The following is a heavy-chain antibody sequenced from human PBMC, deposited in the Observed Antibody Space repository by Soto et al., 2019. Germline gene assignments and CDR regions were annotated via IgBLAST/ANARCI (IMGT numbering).Heavy chain of an antibody. CDR2: IYHSGST. Sequence: QLQLQESGSGLVKPSQTLSLTCAVSGGSISSGGYPWSWIRQPPGKGLEWIGYIYHSGSTYYNPSLTSRVTISVDRSKNQFSLKLGSVTGADTAVYYCARVNYDSSGTFFVYWGQGTLVTVSS. D-gene: IGHD3-22*01. V-gene: IGHV4-30-2*01. CDR1: GGSISSGGYP. CDR3: ARVNYDSSGTFFVY. J-gene: IGHJ4*02.